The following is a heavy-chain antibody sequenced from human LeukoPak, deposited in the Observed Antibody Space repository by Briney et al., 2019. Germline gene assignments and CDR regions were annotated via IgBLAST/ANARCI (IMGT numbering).Heavy chain of an antibody. V-gene: IGHV3-33*01. D-gene: IGHD3-10*01. CDR3: ARDHYVSEGPGGMDV. J-gene: IGHJ6*02. CDR1: GFTFCSYG. Sequence: GRSLTLSCAASGFTFCSYGMDWVRQAQGQGRGWVAVIWDDGSNNYYAVSVKGRLTITREKSKNTLYLQMNSLTAEDTAVYYCARDHYVSEGPGGMDVCGQGNTATVS. CDR2: IWDDGSNN.